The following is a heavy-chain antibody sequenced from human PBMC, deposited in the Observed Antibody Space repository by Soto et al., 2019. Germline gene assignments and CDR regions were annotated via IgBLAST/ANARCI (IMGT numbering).Heavy chain of an antibody. D-gene: IGHD2-8*02. CDR1: GYTFTTYY. Sequence: ASVNVSCKASGYTFTTYYIHWVRQAPGQGLEWMGVINPSGGSINYAQKFQGRVTMTRDTSTSTVYMELSSLRSEDTAVYYCARDRGRGLRYCIYFCSMDVCGTATIVTVFS. CDR2: INPSGGSI. V-gene: IGHV1-46*01. CDR3: ARDRGRGLRYCIYFCSMDV. J-gene: IGHJ6*04.